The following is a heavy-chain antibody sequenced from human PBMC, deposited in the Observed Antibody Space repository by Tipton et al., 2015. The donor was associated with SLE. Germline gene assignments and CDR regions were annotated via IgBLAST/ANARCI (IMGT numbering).Heavy chain of an antibody. Sequence: SLRLSCAASGFTFSSYAMSWVRQAPGKGLEWVSAISGSGGSTYYADSVKGRLTISRDNSKNTLYLQMNSLRAEDTAVYYCAKKWSFIAATGVDYWGQGTLVTVSS. CDR1: GFTFSSYA. D-gene: IGHD6-13*01. CDR3: AKKWSFIAATGVDY. V-gene: IGHV3-23*01. J-gene: IGHJ4*02. CDR2: ISGSGGST.